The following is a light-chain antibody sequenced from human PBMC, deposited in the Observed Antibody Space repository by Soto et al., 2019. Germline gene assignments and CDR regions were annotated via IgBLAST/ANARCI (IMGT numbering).Light chain of an antibody. Sequence: DIVMTQSPDSLAVSLGERATINCKSSQSVLYSSNNKNYLAWYQQKPGQTPKLLIYWAYTRESGVPDRFSGSGSGTDFTLTTSSLQAEDVAVYYCQQYYPTPWTFGQGTKVAIK. CDR2: WAY. J-gene: IGKJ1*01. CDR3: QQYYPTPWT. CDR1: QSVLYSSNNKNY. V-gene: IGKV4-1*01.